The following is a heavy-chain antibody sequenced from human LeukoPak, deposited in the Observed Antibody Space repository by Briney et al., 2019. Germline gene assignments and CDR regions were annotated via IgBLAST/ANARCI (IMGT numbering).Heavy chain of an antibody. CDR2: IDWDSGNI. V-gene: IGHV3-9*01. CDR1: GFTFDDYA. CDR3: AKDDEYDNSGAFDY. Sequence: PGRSLRLSCAASGFTFDDYAMRWVRQPAGRGLGCVSGIDWDSGNIVYADAVKGRFTISRDNAKNSLYLEMNNLRTEDTALYYCAKDDEYDNSGAFDYWGRGTLVSVSS. J-gene: IGHJ4*02. D-gene: IGHD1-1*01.